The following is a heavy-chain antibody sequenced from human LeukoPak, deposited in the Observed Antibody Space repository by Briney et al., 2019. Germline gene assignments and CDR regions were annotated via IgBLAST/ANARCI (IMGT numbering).Heavy chain of an antibody. J-gene: IGHJ6*02. D-gene: IGHD2-21*02. Sequence: KPSETLSLTCTVSGGSVSSGSYYWSWIRQPPGKGLEWIGYIYYSGSTNYNPSLKSRVTISVDTSKNQSSLKLSSVTAADTAVYYCARDPGCGGDCYSRYYYYSMDVWGQGTTVTVSS. CDR2: IYYSGST. CDR1: GGSVSSGSYY. CDR3: ARDPGCGGDCYSRYYYYSMDV. V-gene: IGHV4-61*01.